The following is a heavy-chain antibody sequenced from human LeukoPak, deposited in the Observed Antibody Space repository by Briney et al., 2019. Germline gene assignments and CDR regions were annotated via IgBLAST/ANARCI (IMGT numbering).Heavy chain of an antibody. CDR1: GGSISSSSYY. CDR3: ARHGSIADAFDI. Sequence: NPSETLSLTCTVSGGSISSSSYYWGWIRQPPGKGLEWIGSIYYSGSTYYNPSLKSRVTISVDTSKNQFSLKLSSVTAADTAVYYCARHGSIADAFDIWGQGTMVTVSS. D-gene: IGHD6-6*01. J-gene: IGHJ3*02. V-gene: IGHV4-39*01. CDR2: IYYSGST.